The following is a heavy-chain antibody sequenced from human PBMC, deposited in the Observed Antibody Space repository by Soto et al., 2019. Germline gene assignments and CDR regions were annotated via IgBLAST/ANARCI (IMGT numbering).Heavy chain of an antibody. CDR2: IYPGDSDT. Sequence: GESLKISCKGSGYSFTSYWIGWVRQMPGKGLEWMGIIYPGDSDTRYSPSFQGQVTISADKSISTAYLQWNSLKASDTAMYYCARQRYYYDSSGYPDYYGMDVWGQGTTVTVSS. V-gene: IGHV5-51*01. D-gene: IGHD3-22*01. J-gene: IGHJ6*02. CDR1: GYSFTSYW. CDR3: ARQRYYYDSSGYPDYYGMDV.